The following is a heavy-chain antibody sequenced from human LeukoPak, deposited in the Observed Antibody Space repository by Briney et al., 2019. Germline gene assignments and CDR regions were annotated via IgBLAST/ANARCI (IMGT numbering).Heavy chain of an antibody. CDR2: FDPEDGET. D-gene: IGHD2-15*01. V-gene: IGHV1-24*01. CDR3: ATFKYCSGGSCYPSGWFDP. Sequence: ASVKVSCKVSGYTLTELSMHWVRQAPGKGLEWMGGFDPEDGETIYAQKFQGRVTMTEDTSTGTAYMELSSLRSEDTAVYYCATFKYCSGGSCYPSGWFDPWGQGTLVTVSS. J-gene: IGHJ5*02. CDR1: GYTLTELS.